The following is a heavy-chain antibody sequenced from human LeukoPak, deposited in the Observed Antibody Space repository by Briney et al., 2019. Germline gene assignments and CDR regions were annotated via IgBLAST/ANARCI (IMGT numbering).Heavy chain of an antibody. CDR1: GFTFSSYA. CDR3: ARVYCSSTSCYYFDY. J-gene: IGHJ4*02. CDR2: IYYSGST. D-gene: IGHD2-2*01. Sequence: GSLRLSCTASGFTFSSYAMSWVRQAPGKGLEWIGYIYYSGSTNYNPSLKSRVTISLDTSKNQFSLKVSSVTAADTAVYYCARVYCSSTSCYYFDYWGQGTLVTVSS. V-gene: IGHV4-59*01.